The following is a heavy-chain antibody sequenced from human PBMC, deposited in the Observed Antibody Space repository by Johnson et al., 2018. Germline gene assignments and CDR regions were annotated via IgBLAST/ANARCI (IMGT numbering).Heavy chain of an antibody. CDR1: GITLSTTW. Sequence: VQLQESGGGFVLPGGSLRLSCPASGITLSTTWMHWVCQTSGKGLVWVSRINGDGSITEYADYVKGRFTITIDNAKTTLYLKMNSVRAEDTSVYYCVRLTNGNGNWGQGTLVTVSA. J-gene: IGHJ4*02. CDR3: VRLTNGNGN. D-gene: IGHD1-1*01. V-gene: IGHV3-74*01. CDR2: INGDGSIT.